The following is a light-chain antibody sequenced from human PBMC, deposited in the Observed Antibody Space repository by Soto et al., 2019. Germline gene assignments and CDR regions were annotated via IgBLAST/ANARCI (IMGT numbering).Light chain of an antibody. Sequence: PGETATLTCSASHSVSSTFLAWYQQKPGQAPTLLIYDADTRATGIPDRFSGSGFGTHFTLTISSLEPEDFAMYYCQQSASSVTFGQGTRLEI. CDR3: QQSASSVT. CDR1: HSVSSTF. CDR2: DAD. V-gene: IGKV3-20*01. J-gene: IGKJ5*01.